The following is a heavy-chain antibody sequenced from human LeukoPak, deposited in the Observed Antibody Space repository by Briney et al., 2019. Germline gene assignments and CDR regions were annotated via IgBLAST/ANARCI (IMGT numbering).Heavy chain of an antibody. CDR1: GGSISSGDYY. CDR2: IYYSGST. V-gene: IGHV4-30-4*01. CDR3: AREAERRIVN. Sequence: PSETLSLTCTVSGGSISSGDYYWSWIRQPPGKGLEWIGYIYYSGSTYYNPSLNSRVAISIDTSKNQFSLKLSSVTAADTAVYFCAREAERRIVNWGRGTLVTVSS. D-gene: IGHD1-1*01. J-gene: IGHJ4*02.